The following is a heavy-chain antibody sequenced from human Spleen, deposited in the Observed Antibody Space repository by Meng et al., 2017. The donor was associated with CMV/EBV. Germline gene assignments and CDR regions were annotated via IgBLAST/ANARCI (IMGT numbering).Heavy chain of an antibody. CDR2: ISSSVVTK. CDR1: GFTFSRYE. CDR3: ARDRADWGTNDAFDI. J-gene: IGHJ3*02. D-gene: IGHD7-27*01. Sequence: GESLKISCAASGFTFSRYEMNWVRQAPGKGLEWVAYISSSVVTKHYAESVKGRFTISRDNAKNSLYLQMSSLRADDTAVYYCARDRADWGTNDAFDIWGQGTMVTVSS. V-gene: IGHV3-48*03.